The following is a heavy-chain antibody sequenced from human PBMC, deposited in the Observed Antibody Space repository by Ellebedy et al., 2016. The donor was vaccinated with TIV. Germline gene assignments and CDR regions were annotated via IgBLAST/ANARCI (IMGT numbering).Heavy chain of an antibody. CDR2: VYYSGTT. Sequence: SETLSLTXTVSGGSMSDYYWSWVRQSPGRRLEWIGSVYYSGTTNYNPSLTSRVTISVDRSKNQFSLKLSSVTAADTALYYCVRHLRLVHYFDTWGQGTQVTVSS. J-gene: IGHJ4*02. D-gene: IGHD6-19*01. V-gene: IGHV4-59*08. CDR3: VRHLRLVHYFDT. CDR1: GGSMSDYY.